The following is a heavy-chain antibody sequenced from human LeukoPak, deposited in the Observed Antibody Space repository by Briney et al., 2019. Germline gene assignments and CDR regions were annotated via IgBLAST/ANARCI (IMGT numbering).Heavy chain of an antibody. Sequence: GGSLRLSCAASGFTFSSHWMHWVRPAPGKGVGWVSYINDDGRSPTYADSVKGRFTISRDKAKTTLYLQMNSIRAEDTAVYYCARGYSGSYRIDYWGQGTLVTVSS. CDR2: INDDGRSP. D-gene: IGHD1-26*01. CDR3: ARGYSGSYRIDY. V-gene: IGHV3-74*01. CDR1: GFTFSSHW. J-gene: IGHJ4*02.